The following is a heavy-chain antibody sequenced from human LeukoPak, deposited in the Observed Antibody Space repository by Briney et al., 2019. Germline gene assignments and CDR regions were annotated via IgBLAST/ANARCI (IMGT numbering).Heavy chain of an antibody. J-gene: IGHJ4*02. CDR1: GFTFNAFG. V-gene: IGHV3-30*18. CDR2: ISYDGSNK. D-gene: IGHD6-19*01. CDR3: AKDIYSSGWEYFDY. Sequence: GGSLRLSCVASGFTFNAFGMYWVRQAPGKGLEWVAVISYDGSNKYYADSVKGRFTISRDNSKNTLYLQMNSLRAEDTAVYYCAKDIYSSGWEYFDYWGQGTLVTVSS.